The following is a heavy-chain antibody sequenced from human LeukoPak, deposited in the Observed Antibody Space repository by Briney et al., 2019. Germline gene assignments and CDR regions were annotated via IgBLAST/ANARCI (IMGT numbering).Heavy chain of an antibody. D-gene: IGHD3-22*01. CDR3: ARVGFDYYDSSGYYFDY. CDR1: GGSISSYY. CDR2: IYYSGST. Sequence: KASETLSLTCTVSGGSISSYYWSWIRQPPGKGLEWIGYIYYSGSTNYNPSLKSRVTISVDTSKNQFSLKLSSVTAADTAVYYCARVGFDYYDSSGYYFDYWGQGTLVTVSS. V-gene: IGHV4-59*01. J-gene: IGHJ4*02.